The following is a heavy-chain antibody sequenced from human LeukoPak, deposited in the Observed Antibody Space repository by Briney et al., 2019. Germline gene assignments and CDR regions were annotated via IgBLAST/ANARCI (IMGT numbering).Heavy chain of an antibody. CDR3: ARGRWGAYYYYYYYMDV. V-gene: IGHV4-34*01. D-gene: IGHD3-16*01. CDR1: GGSFNGYY. Sequence: SETLSLTCAVYGGSFNGYYWSWIRQPPGKGLEWIGEINHSGSTNYNPSLKSRVTISVDTSKNQFSLKLSSVTAADTAVYYCARGRWGAYYYYYYYMDVWGKGTTVTVSS. J-gene: IGHJ6*03. CDR2: INHSGST.